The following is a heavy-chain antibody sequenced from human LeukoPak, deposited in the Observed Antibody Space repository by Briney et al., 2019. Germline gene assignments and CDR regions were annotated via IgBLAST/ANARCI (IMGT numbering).Heavy chain of an antibody. D-gene: IGHD1-1*01. CDR3: AREAGTDAFDI. V-gene: IGHV1-8*03. CDR1: GYTFTSYD. Sequence: ASVKVSCKASGYTFTSYDINWVRQAPGQGLEWMGWMNPNSGNTVYAQKFQGRVTITRNTSISTAYMELSSLRSEDTAVYYCAREAGTDAFDIWGQGTMVTVSS. CDR2: MNPNSGNT. J-gene: IGHJ3*02.